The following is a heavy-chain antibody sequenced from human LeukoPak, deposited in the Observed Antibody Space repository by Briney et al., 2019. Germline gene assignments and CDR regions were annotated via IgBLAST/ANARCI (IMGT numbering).Heavy chain of an antibody. Sequence: SDTLSLTCAVSGYSISSNNWWGWIRQPPGKGLEWIGCIYYRGNIYFNPSLKSRVTMSVDTSKNQFSLKLSSVTAVDTAVYYCARLSPPSHTDIYQYYFDYWGLGTLVTASS. CDR1: GYSISSNNW. V-gene: IGHV4-28*05. D-gene: IGHD2-2*01. CDR2: IYYRGNI. J-gene: IGHJ4*02. CDR3: ARLSPPSHTDIYQYYFDY.